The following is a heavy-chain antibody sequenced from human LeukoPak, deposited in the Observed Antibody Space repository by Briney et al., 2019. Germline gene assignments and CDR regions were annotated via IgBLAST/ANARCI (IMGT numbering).Heavy chain of an antibody. J-gene: IGHJ5*02. D-gene: IGHD2-21*02. CDR3: ARDNSVRDTAWWFDP. CDR2: INPSGQWT. CDR1: GYTFTNYY. V-gene: IGHV1-46*01. Sequence: GASVTVSCKAFGYTFTNYYMHWVRQAPGQGLEWMGLINPSGQWTSYAQKFQGRVTLTRDVSTSTDYLELSSLRSEDTAVYYCARDNSVRDTAWWFDPWGQGTRVTVSS.